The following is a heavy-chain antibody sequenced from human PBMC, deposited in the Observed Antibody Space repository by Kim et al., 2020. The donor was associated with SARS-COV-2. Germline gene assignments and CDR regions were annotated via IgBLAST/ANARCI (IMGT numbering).Heavy chain of an antibody. Sequence: GGSLRLSCVASGFTFSSYSMNWVRQAPGKGLEWVSYISSSSSTIYYADSVKGRFTISRDNAKNSLYLQMNSLRDEDTAVYYCATRGYYDSSGYHYKGAQHWGQGTLVTVSS. CDR3: ATRGYYDSSGYHYKGAQH. D-gene: IGHD3-22*01. J-gene: IGHJ1*01. V-gene: IGHV3-48*02. CDR1: GFTFSSYS. CDR2: ISSSSSTI.